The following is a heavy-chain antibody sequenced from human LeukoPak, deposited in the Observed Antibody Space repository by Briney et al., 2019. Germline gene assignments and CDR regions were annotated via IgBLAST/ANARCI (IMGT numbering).Heavy chain of an antibody. Sequence: SGTLSLTCAVSGGSISSSNWWSWVRQPPGKGLEWIGEIYHSGSTNYNPSLKSRVTISVDTSKNQFSLKLSSVTAADTAVYYCARWNFALNRVDAFDIWGQGTMVTVSS. V-gene: IGHV4-4*02. D-gene: IGHD1-7*01. J-gene: IGHJ3*02. CDR2: IYHSGST. CDR1: GGSISSSNW. CDR3: ARWNFALNRVDAFDI.